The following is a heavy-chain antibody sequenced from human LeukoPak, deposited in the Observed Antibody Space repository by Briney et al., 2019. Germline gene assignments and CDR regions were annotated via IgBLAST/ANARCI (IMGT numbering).Heavy chain of an antibody. V-gene: IGHV1-2*02. CDR2: IHPRRGDT. J-gene: IGHJ4*02. CDR1: GYSFTAFY. Sequence: ASVKVSCKTSGYSFTAFYIHWVRQAPGQGLERMGWIHPRRGDTNYAQKFQGRVTMTRDTSISTAYLDLSSLRSDDTAVYYCARDGDYGTGSYYRGCIDSWGQGTPVTVSP. D-gene: IGHD3-10*01. CDR3: ARDGDYGTGSYYRGCIDS.